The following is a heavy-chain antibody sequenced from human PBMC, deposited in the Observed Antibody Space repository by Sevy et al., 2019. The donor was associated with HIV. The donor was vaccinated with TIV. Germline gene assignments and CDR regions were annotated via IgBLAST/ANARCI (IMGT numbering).Heavy chain of an antibody. J-gene: IGHJ6*02. Sequence: GGSLRLSCAASGFTFSSYSMNWVRQAPGKGLEWVSSISSSSSYIYYADSVKGRFTISRDNAKNSLYLQMNSLRAEDTAVYYCARDRTYSSSWYYYYYGMDVWGQGTTVTVSS. CDR3: ARDRTYSSSWYYYYYGMDV. D-gene: IGHD6-13*01. V-gene: IGHV3-21*04. CDR1: GFTFSSYS. CDR2: ISSSSSYI.